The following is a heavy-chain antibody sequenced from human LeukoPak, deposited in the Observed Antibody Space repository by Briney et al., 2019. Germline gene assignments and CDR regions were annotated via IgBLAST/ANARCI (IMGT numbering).Heavy chain of an antibody. Sequence: GGSLRLSCVVSGFTFSTYWMHCGRQAPGKGLVWVSRINGDGRETTYGDSVKGRFTISRDNAKNTLFLQMNSLRAEDTAVFYCARGGPGAYFDYWGQGTLVTVSS. D-gene: IGHD1-14*01. CDR1: GFTFSTYW. CDR3: ARGGPGAYFDY. CDR2: INGDGRET. V-gene: IGHV3-74*01. J-gene: IGHJ4*02.